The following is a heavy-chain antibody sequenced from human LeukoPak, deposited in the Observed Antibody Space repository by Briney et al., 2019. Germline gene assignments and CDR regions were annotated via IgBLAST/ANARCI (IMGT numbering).Heavy chain of an antibody. J-gene: IGHJ4*02. D-gene: IGHD2-15*01. CDR3: ARVGDCSGGSCYTLPPTSFDY. V-gene: IGHV1-2*02. CDR2: INPNSGGT. Sequence: GASVKVSCKXSGYTFTGNYMHWVRQAPRQGLEWMGWINPNSGGTNYAQKFQGRVTMTRDTSISTAYMELSRLRSDDTAVYYCARVGDCSGGSCYTLPPTSFDYWGQGTLVTVSS. CDR1: GYTFTGNY.